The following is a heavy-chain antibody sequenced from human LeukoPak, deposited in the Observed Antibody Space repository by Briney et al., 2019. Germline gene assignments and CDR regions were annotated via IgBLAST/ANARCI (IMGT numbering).Heavy chain of an antibody. D-gene: IGHD3-22*01. CDR1: GYTFTSYG. J-gene: IGHJ4*02. Sequence: ASVKVSCKASGYTFTSYGISWVRQAPGQGLEWMGWISAYNGNTNYAQKLQGRATMTTDTSTSTAYMELRSLRSDDTAVYYCARDPRVFYDSSGYYDYWGQGTLVTVSS. CDR2: ISAYNGNT. CDR3: ARDPRVFYDSSGYYDY. V-gene: IGHV1-18*01.